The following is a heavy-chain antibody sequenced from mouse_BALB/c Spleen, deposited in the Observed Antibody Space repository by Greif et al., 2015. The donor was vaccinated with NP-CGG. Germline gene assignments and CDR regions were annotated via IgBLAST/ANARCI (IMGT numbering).Heavy chain of an antibody. CDR1: GYTFTSYW. J-gene: IGHJ2*01. V-gene: IGHV1S81*02. D-gene: IGHD2-1*01. CDR2: INPSNGRT. CDR3: ARSYGNYVDFDY. Sequence: VKLMESGAELVKPGASVKLSCKASGYTFTSYWMHWVKQRPGQGLEWIGEINPSNGRTNYNEKFKSKATLTVDKSSSTAYMQLSSLTSEDSAVYYCARSYGNYVDFDYWGQGTTLTVSS.